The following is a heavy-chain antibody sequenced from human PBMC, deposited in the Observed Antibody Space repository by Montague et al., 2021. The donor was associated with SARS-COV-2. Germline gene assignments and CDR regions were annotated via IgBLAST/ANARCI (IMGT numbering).Heavy chain of an antibody. CDR1: GFTFDDYV. Sequence: SLRLSCAASGFTFDDYVTHWVRQAPGKGLEWVSGIGWRSGSIGYADSVKGRFTISRDNAKNSLYLQMNSLHQGPIGLPPGTLLQEHLWG. J-gene: IGHJ6*01. V-gene: IGHV3-9*01. CDR3: TLLQEHL. CDR2: IGWRSGSI.